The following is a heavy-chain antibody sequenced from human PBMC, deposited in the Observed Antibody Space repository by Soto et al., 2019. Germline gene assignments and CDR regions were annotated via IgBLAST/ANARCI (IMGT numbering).Heavy chain of an antibody. J-gene: IGHJ6*02. D-gene: IGHD2-2*03. CDR2: IIPMFRVT. CDR3: ARSRDMASILDNYHALDV. V-gene: IGHV1-69*01. CDR1: GYTFRSYA. Sequence: QVQLVQSGAEVKKPGSSVRLSCRASGYTFRSYAISWLRQAPGQGPEWLGGIIPMFRVTNYAQKFQDRVTISADESTNTAYMERSSLRSDDTAIFYCARSRDMASILDNYHALDVWGQGTKVTVSS.